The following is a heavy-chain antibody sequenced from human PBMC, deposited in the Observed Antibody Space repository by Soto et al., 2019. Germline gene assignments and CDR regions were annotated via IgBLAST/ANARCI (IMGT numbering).Heavy chain of an antibody. CDR3: ARVVPGAEAWFGP. V-gene: IGHV1-18*01. D-gene: IGHD2-2*01. Sequence: ASVKVSCKTSGYTFSNYGITWVRQAPGQPLEWLGWISLYSDGTNYAQKFQGRVSMTTDTSTATAYMELRSLRSDDTAVYYCARVVPGAEAWFGPWGQGTLVTVSS. CDR2: ISLYSDGT. J-gene: IGHJ5*02. CDR1: GYTFSNYG.